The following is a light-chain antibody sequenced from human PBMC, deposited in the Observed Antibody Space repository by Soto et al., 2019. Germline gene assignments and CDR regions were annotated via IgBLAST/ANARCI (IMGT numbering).Light chain of an antibody. J-gene: IGKJ1*01. CDR2: GAS. V-gene: IGKV3-15*01. CDR3: QQYNTWQPKMA. CDR1: QSVSSD. Sequence: VVTQSPATLSVFPGETATLSCRASQSVSSDLAWYQQRPGQAPRLLIYGASTRATGSPARFRGSGSGTEFRLAISSLQSEDFATYNWQQYNTWQPKMAFGRGTKVEIK.